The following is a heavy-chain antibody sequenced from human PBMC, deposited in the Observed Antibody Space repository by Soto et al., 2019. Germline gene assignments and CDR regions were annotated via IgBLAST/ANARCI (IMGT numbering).Heavy chain of an antibody. CDR1: GGIFSSNT. Sequence: QVYLVQSGAEVKKPGSSVKISCKASGGIFSSNTINWVRQAAGQGLEWMGGIIPLFGTANYAEKFQGSVTMTADKSTKTEYMELTSLRSEDTAVYYCASKAACGGDCYAFDSWGQGTLVTVSS. D-gene: IGHD2-21*02. CDR2: IIPLFGTA. V-gene: IGHV1-69*06. CDR3: ASKAACGGDCYAFDS. J-gene: IGHJ4*02.